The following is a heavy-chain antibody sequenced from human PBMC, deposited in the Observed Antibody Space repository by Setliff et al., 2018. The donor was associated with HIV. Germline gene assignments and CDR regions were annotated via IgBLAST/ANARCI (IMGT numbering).Heavy chain of an antibody. J-gene: IGHJ5*02. D-gene: IGHD3-3*01. CDR2: INPSDGST. CDR3: ARDKTPIFGVVIATNWFDP. V-gene: IGHV1-46*01. CDR1: GYTFTSYY. Sequence: ASVKVSCKASGYTFTSYYMHWVRQAPGQGLEWMGMINPSDGSTRYAQKLQGRVTMTRDTSTTTVYMGLRSLRSEDTAVYYCARDKTPIFGVVIATNWFDPWGQGTLVTVSS.